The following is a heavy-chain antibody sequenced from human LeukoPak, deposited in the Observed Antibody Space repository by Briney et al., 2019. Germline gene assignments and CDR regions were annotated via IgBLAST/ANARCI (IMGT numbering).Heavy chain of an antibody. V-gene: IGHV4-59*01. D-gene: IGHD2-2*01. CDR2: IYYSGST. J-gene: IGHJ4*02. CDR1: GGSLSSYY. Sequence: SETLSLTCTVSGGSLSSYYWSWIRQPPGKGLEWIGYIYYSGSTNYNPSLKSRVTISVDTSKNQFSLKLSSVTAADTAVYYCARVERYCSSTSCHYFDYWGQGTLVTVSS. CDR3: ARVERYCSSTSCHYFDY.